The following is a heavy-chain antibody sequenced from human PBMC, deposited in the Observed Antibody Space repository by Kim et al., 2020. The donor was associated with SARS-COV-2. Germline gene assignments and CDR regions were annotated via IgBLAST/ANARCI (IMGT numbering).Heavy chain of an antibody. J-gene: IGHJ1*01. CDR3: AGESEAEYFQH. V-gene: IGHV4-59*01. CDR2: T. Sequence: TNYTPSLKSRVTISVDTSKNQFSLKLSSVTAADTAVYYCAGESEAEYFQHWGQGTLVTVSS.